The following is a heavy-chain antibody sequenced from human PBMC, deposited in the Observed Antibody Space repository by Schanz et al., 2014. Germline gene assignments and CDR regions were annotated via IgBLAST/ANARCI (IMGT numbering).Heavy chain of an antibody. CDR1: GFTFSDYC. Sequence: QVQLVESGGGLVKPGGSLRLSCAASGFTFSDYCMVWIRQAPGKGLEWVSYICSRRTVKYADSVKGRFTISRHNAKSSLYLQIGSLRVEDTAVYCWGRDRGAGWLQNLGEFDYGGQGTLVTVSS. J-gene: IGHJ4*02. CDR2: ICSRRTV. D-gene: IGHD5-12*01. V-gene: IGHV3-11*01. CDR3: GRDRGAGWLQNLGEFDY.